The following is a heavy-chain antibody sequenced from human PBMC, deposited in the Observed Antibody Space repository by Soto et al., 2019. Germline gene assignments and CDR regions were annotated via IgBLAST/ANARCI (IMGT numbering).Heavy chain of an antibody. J-gene: IGHJ4*02. CDR3: AKDRGGSGWGRGEGSFDY. V-gene: IGHV3-9*01. D-gene: IGHD6-19*01. CDR2: ISWNSGSI. CDR1: GFTFDDYA. Sequence: EVQLVESGGGLVQPGRSLRLSCAASGFTFDDYAMHWVRQAPGKGLEWVSGISWNSGSIGYADSVKGRFTISRDNAKNSLYLQMTSLRAEDTALYYWAKDRGGSGWGRGEGSFDYLGQGTLVTVTS.